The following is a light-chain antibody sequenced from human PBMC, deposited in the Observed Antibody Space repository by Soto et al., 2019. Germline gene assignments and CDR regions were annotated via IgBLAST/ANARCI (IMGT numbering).Light chain of an antibody. CDR1: QSISSSY. CDR2: GAS. J-gene: IGKJ4*01. Sequence: IVLPQSPGTLSLSPGERATLSCRASQSISSSYLAWYQQKPGQAPRLLIYGASSRATGIPDRFSGSGSGTDFTLTISRLEPEDFATYYCQQYNSYPLTFGGGTKVDIK. CDR3: QQYNSYPLT. V-gene: IGKV3-20*01.